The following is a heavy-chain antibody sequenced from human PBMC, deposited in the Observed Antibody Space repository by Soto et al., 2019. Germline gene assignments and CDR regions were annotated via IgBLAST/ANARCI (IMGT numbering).Heavy chain of an antibody. CDR1: GASISSTTLS. V-gene: IGHV4-61*05. CDR2: IYYSGST. D-gene: IGHD1-1*01. J-gene: IGHJ6*02. CDR3: ARFQGTTGTTRPPYYYYYGMDV. Sequence: SETLSLTCTVSGASISSTTLSWGWVRQPPGQGLEWIGYIYYSGSTNYNPSLKSRVTISVDTSKNQFSLKLSSVTAADTAVYYCARFQGTTGTTRPPYYYYYGMDVWGQGTTVTVSS.